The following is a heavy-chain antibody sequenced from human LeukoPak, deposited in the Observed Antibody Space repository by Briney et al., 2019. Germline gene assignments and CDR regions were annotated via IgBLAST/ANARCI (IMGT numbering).Heavy chain of an antibody. V-gene: IGHV1-18*01. D-gene: IGHD3-22*01. CDR2: ISAYNGNT. CDR3: ARGSEIVVVMPFDY. Sequence: ASVKVSCKASGYIFTSYGISWVRQAPGQGLEWMGWISAYNGNTNYAQKLQGRVTMTTDTSTSTAYMGLRSLRSDDTAVYYCARGSEIVVVMPFDYWGQGTLVTVSS. J-gene: IGHJ4*02. CDR1: GYIFTSYG.